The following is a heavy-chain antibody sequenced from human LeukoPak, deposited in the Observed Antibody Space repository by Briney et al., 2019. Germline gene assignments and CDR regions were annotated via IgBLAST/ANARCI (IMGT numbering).Heavy chain of an antibody. Sequence: SETLSLTCTVSDASISSYYWSWIRQPPGKGLEWIGYIYYSGSTNYNPSLKSRVTISVDTSKNQFSLKLSSVTAADTAVYYCARHSDDYGSGSYDYWGQGTLVTVSS. CDR2: IYYSGST. V-gene: IGHV4-59*08. CDR3: ARHSDDYGSGSYDY. CDR1: DASISSYY. D-gene: IGHD3-10*01. J-gene: IGHJ4*02.